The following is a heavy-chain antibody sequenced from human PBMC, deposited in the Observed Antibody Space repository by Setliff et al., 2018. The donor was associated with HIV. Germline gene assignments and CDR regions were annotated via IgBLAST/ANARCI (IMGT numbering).Heavy chain of an antibody. CDR1: GGSISSTNYF. CDR2: IYYHGST. Sequence: SETLSLTCTVSGGSISSTNYFWGWIRQPPGKGLEWIGTIYYHGSTYYNPSLKSRVTISVDTSKNQFSLKLSSVTAADTAVYYCASSYGDSYFFDYWGQGTLVTVSS. V-gene: IGHV4-39*07. D-gene: IGHD4-17*01. CDR3: ASSYGDSYFFDY. J-gene: IGHJ4*02.